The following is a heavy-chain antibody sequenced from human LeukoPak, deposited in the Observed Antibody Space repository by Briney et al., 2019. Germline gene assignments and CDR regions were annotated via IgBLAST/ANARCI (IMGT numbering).Heavy chain of an antibody. J-gene: IGHJ6*03. V-gene: IGHV3-23*01. CDR1: GFTFSSYA. CDR2: ISGRGGST. CDR3: AKQSGGQGDQLPLYYYYYYMDV. Sequence: PGGSLRLSCAASGFTFSSYAMSWVRQAPGKGLEWVSAISGRGGSTYYADSVKGRFTISRDNSKNTLYLQMNSLRAEDTAVYYCAKQSGGQGDQLPLYYYYYYMDVWGKGTTVTVSS. D-gene: IGHD2-2*01.